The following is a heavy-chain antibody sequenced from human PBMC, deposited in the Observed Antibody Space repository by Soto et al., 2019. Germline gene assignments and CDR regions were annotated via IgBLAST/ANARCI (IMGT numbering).Heavy chain of an antibody. CDR3: ARGHRTAAGTRKAFDL. J-gene: IGHJ3*01. Sequence: QVHLQQGGAGLLKPSETLSLTCAVYGGSFSGYYWSWIRQSPGKGLEWIGEINHSGSTNYNPSLKSRVTISLDTSKNQFSLNLSSMTAADTAVYYCARGHRTAAGTRKAFDLWGQGTVVTVSS. CDR2: INHSGST. V-gene: IGHV4-34*01. D-gene: IGHD6-13*01. CDR1: GGSFSGYY.